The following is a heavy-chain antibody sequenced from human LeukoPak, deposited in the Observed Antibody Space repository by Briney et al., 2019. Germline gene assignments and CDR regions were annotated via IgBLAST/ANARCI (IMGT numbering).Heavy chain of an antibody. V-gene: IGHV3-23*01. CDR2: ISGSGGST. D-gene: IGHD7-27*01. Sequence: GGSLRLSCAASGITFSSYGMSWVRQAPGKGLGWVSVISGSGGSTHYADSVKGRFTISRDNSKNTLYLQMNSLRAEDTAVYYCAKAHGTGDSPYWYFDLWGRGTLVTVSS. CDR1: GITFSSYG. J-gene: IGHJ2*01. CDR3: AKAHGTGDSPYWYFDL.